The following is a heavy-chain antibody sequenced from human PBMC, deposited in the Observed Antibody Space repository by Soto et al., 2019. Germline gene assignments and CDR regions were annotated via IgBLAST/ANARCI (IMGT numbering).Heavy chain of an antibody. CDR2: INHSGSS. J-gene: IGHJ5*02. V-gene: IGHV4-34*02. CDR3: ARGRSAYDQRRRRVTGRDKWFGP. Sequence: QVQLQQWGAGLLKPSETLSLTCAVYGGSFTGYYWNWIRQTQGKGLEWMGEINHSGSSNYNPSLKRRVAMSVDLSKNQFSLKVTAVTAADTAVFYCARGRSAYDQRRRRVTGRDKWFGPWGQGTLVAVSS. D-gene: IGHD3-3*01. CDR1: GGSFTGYY.